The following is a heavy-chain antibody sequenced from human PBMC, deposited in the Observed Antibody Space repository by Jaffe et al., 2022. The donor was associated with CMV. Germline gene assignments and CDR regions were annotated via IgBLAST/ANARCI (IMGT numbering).Heavy chain of an antibody. Sequence: QVQLQESGPGLVKPSETLSLTCTVSGGSISSYYWSWIRQPPGKGLEWIGYIYYSGSTNYNPSLKSRVTISVDTSKNQFSLKLSSVTAADTAVYYCARGVAPGGIVLMVYADWYYYYMDVWGKGTTVTVSS. CDR3: ARGVAPGGIVLMVYADWYYYYMDV. CDR2: IYYSGST. J-gene: IGHJ6*03. CDR1: GGSISSYY. V-gene: IGHV4-59*08. D-gene: IGHD2-8*01.